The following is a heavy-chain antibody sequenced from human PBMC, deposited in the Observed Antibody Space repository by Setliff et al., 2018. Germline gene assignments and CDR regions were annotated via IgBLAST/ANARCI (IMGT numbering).Heavy chain of an antibody. CDR3: ARDTSSDWAAWFDP. CDR2: VFVDGST. CDR1: GDSISTYY. Sequence: SETLSLTCTDSGDSISTYYWSWIRRPAGKGLEWIGRVFVDGSTNYNPSLKSRVTMSVDTSKNQFSLKLTSVTAADTAIYYCARDTSSDWAAWFDPWSQGILVTVSS. V-gene: IGHV4-4*07. D-gene: IGHD3-22*01. J-gene: IGHJ5*02.